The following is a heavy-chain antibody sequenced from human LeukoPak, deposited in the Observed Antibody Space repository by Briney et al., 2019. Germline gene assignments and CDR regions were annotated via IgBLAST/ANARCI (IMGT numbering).Heavy chain of an antibody. CDR3: ARLGYDSSGYYPSHFDY. V-gene: IGHV4-39*01. CDR2: IYYSGST. D-gene: IGHD3-22*01. J-gene: IGHJ4*02. Sequence: PSETLSLTCTVSGGSISSSSYYWGWIRQPPGKGLEWIGSIYYSGSTYYNPSLESRVTISVDTSKNQFSLKLSSVTAADTAVYYCARLGYDSSGYYPSHFDYWGQGTLVTVSS. CDR1: GGSISSSSYY.